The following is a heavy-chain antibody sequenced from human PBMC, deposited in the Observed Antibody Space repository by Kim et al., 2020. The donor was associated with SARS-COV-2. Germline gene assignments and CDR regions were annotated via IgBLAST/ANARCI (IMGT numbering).Heavy chain of an antibody. V-gene: IGHV4-39*01. CDR2: IYYSGST. D-gene: IGHD6-13*01. Sequence: SETLSLTCTVSGGSISSSSYYWGWIRQPPGKGLEWIGSIYYSGSTYYNPSLKSRVTISVDTSKNQFSLKLSSVTAADTAVYYCARRTPPIYSSSWYMGQASDDYWGQGTLVTVSS. CDR1: GGSISSSSYY. CDR3: ARRTPPIYSSSWYMGQASDDY. J-gene: IGHJ4*02.